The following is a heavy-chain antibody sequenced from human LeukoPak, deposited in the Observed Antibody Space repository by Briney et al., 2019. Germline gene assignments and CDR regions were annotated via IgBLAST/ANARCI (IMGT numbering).Heavy chain of an antibody. CDR2: ISYDGSNK. CDR3: AKIMIGSLGVLGAFDI. J-gene: IGHJ3*02. CDR1: GFTFSSYA. Sequence: GGCLRLSCAASGFTFSSYAMHWVRQAPGKGLEWVAVISYDGSNKYYADSVKGRFTISRDNSKNTLYLQMNSLRAEDTAVYYCAKIMIGSLGVLGAFDIWGQGTMVTVSS. D-gene: IGHD3-22*01. V-gene: IGHV3-30-3*02.